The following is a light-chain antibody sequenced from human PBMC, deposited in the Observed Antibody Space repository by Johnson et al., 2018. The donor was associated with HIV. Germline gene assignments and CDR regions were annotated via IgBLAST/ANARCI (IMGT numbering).Light chain of an antibody. CDR3: GTWDSSLILFV. Sequence: QSVLTQPPSVSAAPGQKVTISCSGSSSNIGNNFVSWYQEFPGAAPKLLIYENHKRPLGIPDRFSGSKSGTSATLGITGLQNGDEADYYCGTWDSSLILFVFGTGTKVTVL. J-gene: IGLJ1*01. CDR1: SSNIGNNF. CDR2: ENH. V-gene: IGLV1-51*02.